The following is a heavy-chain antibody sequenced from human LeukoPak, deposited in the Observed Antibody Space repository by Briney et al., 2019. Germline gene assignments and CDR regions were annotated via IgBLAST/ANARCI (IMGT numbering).Heavy chain of an antibody. J-gene: IGHJ6*02. V-gene: IGHV3-9*01. CDR2: ISWNSGSI. Sequence: PGGSLRLSCAASGFTFDDYVMYWVRQAPGKGLEWVSGISWNSGSIGYADSVKGRFTTSRDNAKNSLYLQMNSLRAEDTALYYCAKALRGYFYYHGMDIWGQGTTVTVSS. CDR1: GFTFDDYV. D-gene: IGHD3-10*01. CDR3: AKALRGYFYYHGMDI.